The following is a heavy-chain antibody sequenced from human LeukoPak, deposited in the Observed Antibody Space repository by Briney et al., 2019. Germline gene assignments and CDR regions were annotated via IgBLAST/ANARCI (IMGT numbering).Heavy chain of an antibody. V-gene: IGHV3-7*01. CDR2: IRRDGGEK. Sequence: GGSLRLSCAASGNRFTAQWGNWVRQAPGKGVEWMARIRRDGGEKKYVASVKGRFTISRDLAQNSLFLQMNSLTAEDTAVYYSARNLGYCSGGSCFPFDYWGQGTLVPVSS. CDR3: ARNLGYCSGGSCFPFDY. CDR1: GNRFTAQW. J-gene: IGHJ4*02. D-gene: IGHD2-15*01.